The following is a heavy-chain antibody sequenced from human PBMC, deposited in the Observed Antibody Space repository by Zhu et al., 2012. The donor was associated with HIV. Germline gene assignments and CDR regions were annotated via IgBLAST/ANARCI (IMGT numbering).Heavy chain of an antibody. D-gene: IGHD1-20*01. CDR2: MYYSGRT. Sequence: QVQLQESGPGLVKPSETLSLTCSVSGYSIRSGYYWGWIRQSPGKGLEWIGSMYYSGRTYQNPSLKSRVSISVDTSKNQVSLRLESVTGADTAIYYCGRLRGITQTPIEYWGQGMLVTVSS. CDR3: GRLRGITQTPIEY. J-gene: IGHJ4*02. V-gene: IGHV4-38-2*02. CDR1: GYSIRSGYY.